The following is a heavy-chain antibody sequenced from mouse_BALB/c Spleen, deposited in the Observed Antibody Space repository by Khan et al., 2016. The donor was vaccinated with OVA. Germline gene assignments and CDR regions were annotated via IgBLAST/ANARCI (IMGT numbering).Heavy chain of an antibody. CDR2: IGPGSSNT. D-gene: IGHD1-1*01. J-gene: IGHJ4*01. CDR3: ARENYYCRSCYTMDY. CDR1: GYTFTSYW. V-gene: IGHV1S41*01. Sequence: DLVKPGTSVKLYCKASGYTFTSYWINWIKQRPGQGLEWIGRIGPGSSNTYYNEMFKGKAALTVDTSSSTAYIQLSSLSSEESAVYFCARENYYCRSCYTMDYWGQGTSVTVSS.